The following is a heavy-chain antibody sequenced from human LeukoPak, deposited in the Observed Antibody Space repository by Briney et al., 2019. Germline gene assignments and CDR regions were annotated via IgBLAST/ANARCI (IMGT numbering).Heavy chain of an antibody. CDR1: GFTFNIYE. Sequence: GGSLRLSCAASGFTFNIYEFNWVRQAPGKGLGWVSYISTSDSTIYYADSVKGRFTISRDNAKNSLYLQMNSLRLEDTAIYYCARGDWWATTIVGLWGQGTLVTVSS. CDR3: ARGDWWATTIVGL. CDR2: ISTSDSTI. J-gene: IGHJ5*02. V-gene: IGHV3-48*03. D-gene: IGHD1-26*01.